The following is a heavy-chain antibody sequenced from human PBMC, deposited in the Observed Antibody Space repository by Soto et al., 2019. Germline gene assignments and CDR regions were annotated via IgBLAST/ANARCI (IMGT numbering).Heavy chain of an antibody. CDR1: GGSISSYY. CDR3: ARLLVGGSYANIDY. D-gene: IGHD1-26*01. CDR2: IYHSGST. V-gene: IGHV4-59*08. Sequence: PSETLSLTCTVSGGSISSYYWSWIRQPPGKGLEWIGYIYHSGSTYYNPSLKSRVTISVDRSKNQFSLKLSSVTAADTAVYYCARLLVGGSYANIDYWGQGTLVTVSS. J-gene: IGHJ4*02.